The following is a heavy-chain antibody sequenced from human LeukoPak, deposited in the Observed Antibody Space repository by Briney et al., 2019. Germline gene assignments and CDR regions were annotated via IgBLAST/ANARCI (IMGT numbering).Heavy chain of an antibody. CDR2: IYYSGST. V-gene: IGHV4-31*03. D-gene: IGHD3-10*01. CDR3: AREPRITMVRGVIIGYFDY. CDR1: GGSISSGGYY. Sequence: SETLSLTCTVSGGSISSGGYYWNWIRQHPGKGLEWIRYIYYSGSTYYNPSLKSRVTISVDTSKNQFPLKLSSVTAADTAVYYCAREPRITMVRGVIIGYFDYWGQGTLVTVSS. J-gene: IGHJ4*02.